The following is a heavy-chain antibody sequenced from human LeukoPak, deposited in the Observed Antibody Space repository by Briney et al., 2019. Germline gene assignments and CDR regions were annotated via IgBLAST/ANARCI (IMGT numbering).Heavy chain of an antibody. CDR1: GVSINNGRYY. V-gene: IGHV4-39*01. D-gene: IGHD6-25*01. J-gene: IGHJ4*02. CDR2: IFYTGSA. CDR3: ARRGIAAAAHFDF. Sequence: SETLSLTCTVSGVSINNGRYYWGWIRQHPGRRLEWIGSIFYTGSAHYHPSFESRVVITIDTANNQFFLRLPSVTAADTAVYFCARRGIAAAAHFDFWGQGSLVTVSS.